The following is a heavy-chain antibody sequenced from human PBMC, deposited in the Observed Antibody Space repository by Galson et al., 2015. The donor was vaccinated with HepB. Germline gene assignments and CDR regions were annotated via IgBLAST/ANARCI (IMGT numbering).Heavy chain of an antibody. D-gene: IGHD4-23*01. Sequence: SLRLSCAASGFTFSSFWMNWVRQAPGKGLEWVAYIKQDGTEKYYVDSVKGRFTISRDNAKNSLYLQMNSLRAEDTAVYYCARGGSTVVTPLRWGQGTLVTVSS. CDR3: ARGGSTVVTPLR. CDR1: GFTFSSFW. V-gene: IGHV3-7*03. J-gene: IGHJ4*02. CDR2: IKQDGTEK.